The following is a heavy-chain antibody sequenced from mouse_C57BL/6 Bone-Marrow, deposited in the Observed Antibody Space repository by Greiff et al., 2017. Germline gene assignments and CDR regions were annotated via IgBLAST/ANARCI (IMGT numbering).Heavy chain of an antibody. V-gene: IGHV1-26*01. CDR3: ARRGSSPYYFDY. CDR1: GYTFTDYY. D-gene: IGHD1-1*01. J-gene: IGHJ2*01. CDR2: LNPNNGGT. Sequence: EVQLQQSGPELVKPGASVKISCTASGYTFTDYYMNWVKQSHGNSLEWIGALNPNNGGTSYNQKFNGNATLTVDQSSSTAYMELRRLTSEDFAVYYGARRGSSPYYFDYWGQGTTLTVSS.